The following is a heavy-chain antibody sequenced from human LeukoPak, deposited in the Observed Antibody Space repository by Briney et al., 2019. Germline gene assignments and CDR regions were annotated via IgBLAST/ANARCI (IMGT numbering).Heavy chain of an antibody. CDR1: GGSISSYY. CDR2: IYYSGST. Sequence: SETLSLTCTVSGGSISSYYWSWIRQPPRKGLEWIGYIYYSGSTNYNPSLKSRVTISVDTSKNQFSLKLSSVTAADTAVYYCARHGPPPVGPFDYWGQGTLATVSS. CDR3: ARHGPPPVGPFDY. J-gene: IGHJ4*02. V-gene: IGHV4-59*08. D-gene: IGHD1-26*01.